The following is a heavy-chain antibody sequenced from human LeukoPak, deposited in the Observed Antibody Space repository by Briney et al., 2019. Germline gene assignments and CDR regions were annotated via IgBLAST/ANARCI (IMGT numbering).Heavy chain of an antibody. CDR2: IYYTGGT. D-gene: IGHD2-21*02. V-gene: IGHV4-39*01. CDR1: GGSISSSSYY. J-gene: IGHJ4*02. CDR3: ASLVVVTAMGGLYFDY. Sequence: PSETLSLTCTVSGGSISSSSYYWGWIRQPPGKGLEWIRNIYYTGGTYYNPSLRSRVTISVDTSKNQFSLNLSSVTAADTAVYYCASLVVVTAMGGLYFDYWGQGTLVTVSS.